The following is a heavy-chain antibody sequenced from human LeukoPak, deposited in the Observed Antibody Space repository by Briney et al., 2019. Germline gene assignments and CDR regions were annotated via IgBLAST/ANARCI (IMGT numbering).Heavy chain of an antibody. V-gene: IGHV3-7*01. D-gene: IGHD3-3*01. CDR1: GFTFSNYW. CDR2: IKQDGSEK. Sequence: GGSLRLSCAASGFTFSNYWMNWVRQAPGKGLEWVANIKQDGSEKYYVDSVKGRFTISRDNAKNSLYLQMNSLRAEDTAVYYCATPKPFFFGPAFNSGGQGPLSTVS. J-gene: IGHJ4*02. CDR3: ATPKPFFFGPAFNS.